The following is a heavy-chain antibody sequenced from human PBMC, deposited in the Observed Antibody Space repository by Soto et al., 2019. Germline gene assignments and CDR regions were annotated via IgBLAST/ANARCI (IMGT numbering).Heavy chain of an antibody. CDR3: ARERSEWLRLLDY. J-gene: IGHJ4*02. Sequence: QVPLVESGGGLVKPGGSLRLSCAASGFTFSDYYMSWIRQAPGKGLEWVSYISSSSSYTNYADSVKGRFTISRDNAKNSLYLQMNSLRAEDTAVYYCARERSEWLRLLDYWGQGTLVTVSS. V-gene: IGHV3-11*05. CDR1: GFTFSDYY. CDR2: ISSSSSYT. D-gene: IGHD5-12*01.